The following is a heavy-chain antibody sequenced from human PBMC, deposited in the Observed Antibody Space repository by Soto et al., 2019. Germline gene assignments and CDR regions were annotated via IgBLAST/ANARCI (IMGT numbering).Heavy chain of an antibody. Sequence: QVQLVESGGGVVQPGRPLRLSCVASGFTFSSHGMHWVRQAPGKGLEWLAVISHDGTKEYYSDSVKGRFTISRDNSRNTLFLQVHSLKSEDTAVYYCANFYSTAWFYWGRGTLVTVSS. J-gene: IGHJ4*02. CDR1: GFTFSSHG. CDR2: ISHDGTKE. D-gene: IGHD4-4*01. CDR3: ANFYSTAWFY. V-gene: IGHV3-30*18.